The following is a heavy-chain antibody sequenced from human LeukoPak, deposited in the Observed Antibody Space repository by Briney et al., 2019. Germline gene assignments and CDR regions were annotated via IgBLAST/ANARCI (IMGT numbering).Heavy chain of an antibody. CDR1: GGSFSGYY. Sequence: SETLSLTCAVYGGSFSGYYWSWIRQPPGKGLEWIGSIYYSGSTYYNPSLKSRVTISVDTSKNQFSLKLSSVTAADTAVYYCAILPHYYDSSGYYYGFGYWGQGTLVTVSS. D-gene: IGHD3-22*01. V-gene: IGHV4-34*01. CDR3: AILPHYYDSSGYYYGFGY. J-gene: IGHJ4*02. CDR2: IYYSGST.